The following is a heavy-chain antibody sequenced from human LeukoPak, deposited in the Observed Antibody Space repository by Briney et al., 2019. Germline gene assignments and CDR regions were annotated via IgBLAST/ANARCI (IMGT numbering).Heavy chain of an antibody. Sequence: GASVKVSCKASGGTFSSYAISWVRQAPGQGLEWMGGIIPIFGTANYAQKFQGRVTITADKSTSTAYMELSSLRSEDTAVYYCARDPTTVPPSGYFDLWGRGTLVTVSS. CDR3: ARDPTTVPPSGYFDL. CDR1: GGTFSSYA. CDR2: IIPIFGTA. D-gene: IGHD4-17*01. V-gene: IGHV1-69*06. J-gene: IGHJ2*01.